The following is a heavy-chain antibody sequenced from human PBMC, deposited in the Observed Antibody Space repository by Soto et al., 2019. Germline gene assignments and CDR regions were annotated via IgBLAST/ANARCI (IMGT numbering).Heavy chain of an antibody. CDR3: AGPGYSSQDY. J-gene: IGHJ4*02. CDR2: ISGSGDGT. CDR1: GFTFSSFA. V-gene: IGHV3-23*04. Sequence: EVQLVESGGGLVKPGGSLRLSCAASGFTFSSFALSWVRQAPGMGLEWVSAISGSGDGTDYADSVKGRFTISRDNSKNTLYLQMNSLRAEDTAVYYCAGPGYSSQDYWGQGALVTVSS. D-gene: IGHD5-18*01.